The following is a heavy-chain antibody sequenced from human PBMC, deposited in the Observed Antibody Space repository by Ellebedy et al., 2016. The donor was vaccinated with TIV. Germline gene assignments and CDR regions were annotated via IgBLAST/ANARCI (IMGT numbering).Heavy chain of an antibody. CDR1: GFNFNIFA. D-gene: IGHD5-12*01. V-gene: IGHV3-23*01. CDR2: ISSSGDST. J-gene: IGHJ6*02. Sequence: PGGSLRLSCATSGFNFNIFAMSWVRQAPGEGLEWVSAISSSGDSTFYADSVKGRFTVSRDNSENMLYLQMNSLRAADTAVYYCARETLGYSGYSGDYNGMDVWGQGTTVTVSS. CDR3: ARETLGYSGYSGDYNGMDV.